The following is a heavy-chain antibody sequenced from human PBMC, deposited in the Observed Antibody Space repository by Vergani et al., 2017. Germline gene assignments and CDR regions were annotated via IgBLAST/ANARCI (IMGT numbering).Heavy chain of an antibody. CDR1: GGSISSGDYY. V-gene: IGHV4-61*02. J-gene: IGHJ3*02. Sequence: QVQLQESGPGLVKPSQTLSLTCTVSGGSISSGDYYWSWIRQPAGKGLEWIGRIYTSGSTNYNPSLKSRVTMSVDTSKNQFSLKLSSVTAADTAVYYCARSVWGDAFDIWGQGTMVTVSS. CDR2: IYTSGST. D-gene: IGHD3-16*01. CDR3: ARSVWGDAFDI.